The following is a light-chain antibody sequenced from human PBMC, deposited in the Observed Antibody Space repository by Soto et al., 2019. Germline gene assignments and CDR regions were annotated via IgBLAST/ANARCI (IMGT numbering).Light chain of an antibody. V-gene: IGKV3-11*01. CDR3: LQREIWPPRA. CDR2: DAT. CDR1: QSVGIY. Sequence: VLTQSPATLSLSPGERATLFCKASQSVGIYMGWFQQKPGQAPRVLIYDATNKAGGVPARFSGSGSGAGLSLTLSSLEAEDYEVYFCLQREIWPPRAFGGGTKLEIK. J-gene: IGKJ4*01.